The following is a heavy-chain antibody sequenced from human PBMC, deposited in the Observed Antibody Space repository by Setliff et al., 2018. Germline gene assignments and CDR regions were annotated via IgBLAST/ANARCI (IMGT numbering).Heavy chain of an antibody. CDR2: ISSSGSTI. CDR1: GFTFSDYY. CDR3: ARDSVIRYFDWLLQRPTHNWFDP. Sequence: GGSLRLSCAASGFTFSDYYMSWIRQAPGRGLEWVSYISSSGSTIYYADSVKGRFTISRDNAKNSLYLQMNSLRAEDTAVYYCARDSVIRYFDWLLQRPTHNWFDPWGQGTLVTVSS. V-gene: IGHV3-11*04. D-gene: IGHD3-9*01. J-gene: IGHJ5*02.